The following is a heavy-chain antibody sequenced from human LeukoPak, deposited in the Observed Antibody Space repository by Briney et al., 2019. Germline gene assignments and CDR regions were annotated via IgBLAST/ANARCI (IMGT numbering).Heavy chain of an antibody. CDR1: GYTFTTYA. CDR3: AKHYLTTFDY. CDR2: IDPNTGTP. J-gene: IGHJ4*02. Sequence: PRASAKVSCKASGYTFTTYAINWMRQATGQEPEWMGWIDPNTGTPGYAQKFQGRVTFTRDTSINTAYMELSSLQSEDTAVYYCAKHYLTTFDYWGQGTLVIVSS. V-gene: IGHV1-8*03. D-gene: IGHD1-14*01.